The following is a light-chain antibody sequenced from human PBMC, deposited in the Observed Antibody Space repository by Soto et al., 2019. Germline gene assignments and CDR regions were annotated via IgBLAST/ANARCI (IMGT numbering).Light chain of an antibody. J-gene: IGLJ3*02. Sequence: NFMLTQPHSVSESPGQTVTISCTRSSGSIASNYVQWYQQRPGSAPTTVIYEDNQRPSGVPDRVSGSIDSSSNSASLTISGLKTEDEADYYCQSYDSSNQGVFGGGTKVTVL. CDR3: QSYDSSNQGV. CDR1: SGSIASNY. CDR2: EDN. V-gene: IGLV6-57*03.